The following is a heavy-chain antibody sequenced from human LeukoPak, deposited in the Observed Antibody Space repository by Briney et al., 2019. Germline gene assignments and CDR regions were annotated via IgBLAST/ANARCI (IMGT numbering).Heavy chain of an antibody. CDR1: GFTFSSYA. D-gene: IGHD3-3*01. Sequence: LSGGSLRLSCAASGFTFSSYAMTWVRQAPGKGLEWVSSISASAYSTYFAGSVKGRFTISRDNSKNTLYLQLNYLRAEDTAVYYCAKVKASDFWSGSYFYYYMDVWGKGTTVIVSS. CDR3: AKVKASDFWSGSYFYYYMDV. V-gene: IGHV3-23*01. J-gene: IGHJ6*03. CDR2: ISASAYST.